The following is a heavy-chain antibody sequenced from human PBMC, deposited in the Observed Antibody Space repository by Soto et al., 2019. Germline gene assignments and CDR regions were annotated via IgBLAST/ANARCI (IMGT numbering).Heavy chain of an antibody. V-gene: IGHV5-51*01. CDR2: IYPGDSDT. Sequence: GESLKIACKGSGYSFTRYWIGWVRQTPGKGLEWMGIIYPGDSDTRYSPAFQGQVTISADKSISTAHLQWSGLTASDTAMYYCARVGLSVYNYWIDYWGQGTLVTVSS. CDR1: GYSFTRYW. D-gene: IGHD3-3*01. CDR3: ARVGLSVYNYWIDY. J-gene: IGHJ4*02.